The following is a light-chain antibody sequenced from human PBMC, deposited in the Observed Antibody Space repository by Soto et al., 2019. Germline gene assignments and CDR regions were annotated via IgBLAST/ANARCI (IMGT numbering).Light chain of an antibody. J-gene: IGLJ3*02. V-gene: IGLV2-14*01. CDR2: EVT. Sequence: QSALTQPASVSGSPGQSITISCTGTNSDVGAYNYVSWYQQYPGKAPKVMIYEVTSRPSGVSNRFSGSKSGNMASLTISGLQAEDEADYYCSSYTGSSTWVFGGGTKVTVL. CDR1: NSDVGAYNY. CDR3: SSYTGSSTWV.